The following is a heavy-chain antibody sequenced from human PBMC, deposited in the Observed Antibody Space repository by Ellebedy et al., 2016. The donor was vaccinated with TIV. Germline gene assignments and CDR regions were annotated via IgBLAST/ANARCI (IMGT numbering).Heavy chain of an antibody. V-gene: IGHV3-23*01. J-gene: IGHJ3*01. CDR2: ITANALTT. D-gene: IGHD5-24*01. Sequence: GGSLRLSXAASGFTFSNYAMGWVRHVPGRGPEWVSTITANALTTWYADSVKGRSTISRDNSRSTVSLQMNSLRAEDTAPYYCVRDRNYPNDVFDLWGQGTVVTVSS. CDR3: VRDRNYPNDVFDL. CDR1: GFTFSNYA.